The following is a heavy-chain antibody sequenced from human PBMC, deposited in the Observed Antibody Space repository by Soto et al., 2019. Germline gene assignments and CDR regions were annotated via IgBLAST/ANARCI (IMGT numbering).Heavy chain of an antibody. V-gene: IGHV4-4*07. Sequence: QVQLQQSGPGLVKPSETLSLTCTVSGGSIRSYYWSWIRQPAGNELAWIGRIYTSGTTNYNPSLRSRVTILLDTSKNQFSLDLSSVTDADTAVYYCAREGSSGFGMDVWGQGTTGTVSS. CDR1: GGSIRSYY. CDR3: AREGSSGFGMDV. D-gene: IGHD6-25*01. J-gene: IGHJ6*02. CDR2: IYTSGTT.